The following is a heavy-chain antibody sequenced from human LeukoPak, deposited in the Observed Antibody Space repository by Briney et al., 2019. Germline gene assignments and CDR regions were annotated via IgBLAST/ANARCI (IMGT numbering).Heavy chain of an antibody. CDR1: GYTFTTYA. V-gene: IGHV1-3*01. CDR3: ARDRLYSSGWPNNWFDP. CDR2: ISAGNGNT. J-gene: IGHJ5*02. Sequence: ASVKVSCKASGYTFTTYAMQWVRQAPGQRLEWTGWISAGNGNTKYSQKLQDRDTITRDTSASTAYMELSSLRSEDTAVYYCARDRLYSSGWPNNWFDPWGRGTLVTVSS. D-gene: IGHD6-19*01.